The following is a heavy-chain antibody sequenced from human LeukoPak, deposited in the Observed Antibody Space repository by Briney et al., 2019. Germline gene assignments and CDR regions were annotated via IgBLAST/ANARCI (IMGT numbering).Heavy chain of an antibody. CDR1: GFTFSSYA. CDR2: SSGSGGGT. D-gene: IGHD6-19*01. CDR3: AKGYSSGWANWLDP. V-gene: IGHV3-23*01. Sequence: GGSLRLSCAASGFTFSSYAMTWVRQAPGKGLEWVSGSSGSGGGTYYADSVKGRFTISRDNSKNTLYLQVNSLRAEDTAVYYCAKGYSSGWANWLDPWGQGTLVTVSS. J-gene: IGHJ5*02.